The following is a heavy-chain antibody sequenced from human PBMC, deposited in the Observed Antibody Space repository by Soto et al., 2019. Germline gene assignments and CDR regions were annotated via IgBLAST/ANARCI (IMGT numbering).Heavy chain of an antibody. D-gene: IGHD4-17*01. CDR2: IIPIFGTA. CDR3: ATRRASLPVDAFDI. Sequence: QVQLVQSGAEVKKPGSSVKVSCKASGGTFSSYAISWVRQAPGQGLEWMGGIIPIFGTANYAQKLQGRVTITAAESTSTAYKELSSLRSEDTAVYYCATRRASLPVDAFDIWGQGTMVTVSS. V-gene: IGHV1-69*01. CDR1: GGTFSSYA. J-gene: IGHJ3*02.